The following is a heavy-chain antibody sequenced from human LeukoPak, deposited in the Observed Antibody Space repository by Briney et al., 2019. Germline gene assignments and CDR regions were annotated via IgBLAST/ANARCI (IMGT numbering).Heavy chain of an antibody. D-gene: IGHD3-3*01. CDR3: ARLWGSYDFWSGYYTPPYYMDV. CDR2: IYYSGST. J-gene: IGHJ6*03. Sequence: PSETLSLTCTVSGGSISSSSYYWGWIRQPPGKGLEWIGSIYYSGSTYYNPSLKSRVTISVDKSKNQFSLKLSSVTAADTAVYYCARLWGSYDFWSGYYTPPYYMDVWGKGTTVTVSS. CDR1: GGSISSSSYY. V-gene: IGHV4-39*07.